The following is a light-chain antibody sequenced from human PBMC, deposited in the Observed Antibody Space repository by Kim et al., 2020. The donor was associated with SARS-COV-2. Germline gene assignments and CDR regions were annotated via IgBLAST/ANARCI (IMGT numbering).Light chain of an antibody. V-gene: IGKV1-16*02. CDR1: QDIRNY. CDR2: GAS. CDR3: QNFRRYPLT. J-gene: IGKJ4*01. Sequence: DIQMTQSPSSLSASVGDRVTITCRASQDIRNYLVWFQQKPGEAPKSLIYGASSLQSGVPSKFSGSGSGTDFPLTLSNLQPEDSATYYCQNFRRYPLTFGGRNKVDIK.